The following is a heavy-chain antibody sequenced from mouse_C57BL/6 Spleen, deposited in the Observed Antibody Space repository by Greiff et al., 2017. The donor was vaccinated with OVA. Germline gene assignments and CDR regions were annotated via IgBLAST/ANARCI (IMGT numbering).Heavy chain of an antibody. Sequence: QVQLQQPGAELVMPGASVKLSCKASGYTFTSYWMHWVKQRPGQGLEWIGEIDPSDSYTNYNQKFKGKSTLTVDKSSSTAYMQLSSLTSEYSAVYYCARRRYGSSSYAMDYWGQGTSVTVSS. D-gene: IGHD1-1*01. V-gene: IGHV1-69*01. J-gene: IGHJ4*01. CDR3: ARRRYGSSSYAMDY. CDR2: IDPSDSYT. CDR1: GYTFTSYW.